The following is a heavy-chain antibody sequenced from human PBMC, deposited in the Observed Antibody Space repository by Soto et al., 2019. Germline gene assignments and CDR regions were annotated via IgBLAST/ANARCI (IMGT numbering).Heavy chain of an antibody. J-gene: IGHJ6*03. CDR1: GGSFSGYY. CDR3: ARGRTTVRDYYYYYMDV. CDR2: INHSGST. D-gene: IGHD4-4*01. V-gene: IGHV4-34*01. Sequence: PSETLSLTCAVYGGSFSGYYWSWIRQPPGKGLEWIGEINHSGSTNYNPSLKSRGTISVDTYKNQFSLKLSSVTAADKAVYYCARGRTTVRDYYYYYMDVWGKGTTVTVSS.